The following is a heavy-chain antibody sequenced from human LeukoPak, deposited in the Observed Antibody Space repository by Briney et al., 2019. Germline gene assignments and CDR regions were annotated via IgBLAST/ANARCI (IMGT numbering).Heavy chain of an antibody. CDR2: ISSSSTYI. CDR1: GFTFSGNR. CDR3: AKPPSSGFDP. V-gene: IGHV3-21*01. J-gene: IGHJ5*02. Sequence: PGGSLRLSCADSGFTFSGNRMNWVRQPPGKGLEWVSAISSSSTYIYYGDSVKGRFTISRDNAKSSVYLQMNSLRAEDTAVYYCAKPPSSGFDPWGQGTLVTVSS.